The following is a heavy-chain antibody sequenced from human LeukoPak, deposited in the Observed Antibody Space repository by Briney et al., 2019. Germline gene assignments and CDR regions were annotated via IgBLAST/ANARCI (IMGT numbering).Heavy chain of an antibody. J-gene: IGHJ4*02. CDR3: TREGDFDY. Sequence: GGSLRLSCAASGFTFITYAMHWVRQAPGKGLEWVAFMRPDGSDKYYADSVKGRFTISRDNSKNTLYLQMNSLRPEDTAVYYCTREGDFDYWGQGTLVTVSS. V-gene: IGHV3-30*02. CDR2: MRPDGSDK. CDR1: GFTFITYA. D-gene: IGHD1-26*01.